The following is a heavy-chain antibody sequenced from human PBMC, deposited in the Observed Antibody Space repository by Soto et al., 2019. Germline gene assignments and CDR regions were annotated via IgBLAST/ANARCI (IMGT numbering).Heavy chain of an antibody. CDR2: ISGSGGAT. Sequence: PVGSLRLSCAASGFTFSSYAMHWVCQAPGKGLEWVSIISGSGGATYYADSVKGRFSISRDNSKNTLYLQMNSLRAEDTAVYFCAKALYGSSSPYYYGMDVWGQGTTVTVSS. J-gene: IGHJ6*02. CDR3: AKALYGSSSPYYYGMDV. CDR1: GFTFSSYA. D-gene: IGHD6-6*01. V-gene: IGHV3-23*01.